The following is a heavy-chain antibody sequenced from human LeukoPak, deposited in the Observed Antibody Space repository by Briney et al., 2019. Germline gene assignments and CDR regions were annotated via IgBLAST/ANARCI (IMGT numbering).Heavy chain of an antibody. D-gene: IGHD2-2*01. Sequence: SETLSLTCGVSGYSISSGYYWSWIRQPPGKGLEWIGYIYYSGSTNYNPSLKSRVTISVDTSKNQFSLKLSSVTAADTAVYCCARVVYCSSTSCYWGGFDYWGQGTLVTVSS. J-gene: IGHJ4*02. CDR1: GYSISSGYY. CDR3: ARVVYCSSTSCYWGGFDY. CDR2: IYYSGST. V-gene: IGHV4-61*01.